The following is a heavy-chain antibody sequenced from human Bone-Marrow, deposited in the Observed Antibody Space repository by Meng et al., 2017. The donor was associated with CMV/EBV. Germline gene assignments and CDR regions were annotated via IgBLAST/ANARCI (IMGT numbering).Heavy chain of an antibody. J-gene: IGHJ5*02. V-gene: IGHV4-39*07. CDR1: GGSISSSSYY. D-gene: IGHD2-2*01. Sequence: ESLKISCTVSGGSISSSSYYWGWIRQPPGKGLEWIGSIYYSGSTYYNPSLKSRVTISVDTSKNQFSLKLSSVTAADTAVYYCARGNFDIVVVPAAIGGWFDPWGQGTLVTVSS. CDR2: IYYSGST. CDR3: ARGNFDIVVVPAAIGGWFDP.